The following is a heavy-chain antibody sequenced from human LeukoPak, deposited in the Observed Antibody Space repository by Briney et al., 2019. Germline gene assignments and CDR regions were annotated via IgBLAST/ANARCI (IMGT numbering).Heavy chain of an antibody. CDR2: INPNSGGT. CDR1: GYTFTGYY. Sequence: ASVKVSCKASGYTFTGYYMHWVRQAPGQGLEWMGWINPNSGGTNYAQKFQGRGTMTRDTSISTAYMELSRLRSDDTAVYYCARDGGSTSSINWFDPWGQGTLVTVSS. CDR3: ARDGGSTSSINWFDP. D-gene: IGHD2-2*01. J-gene: IGHJ5*02. V-gene: IGHV1-2*02.